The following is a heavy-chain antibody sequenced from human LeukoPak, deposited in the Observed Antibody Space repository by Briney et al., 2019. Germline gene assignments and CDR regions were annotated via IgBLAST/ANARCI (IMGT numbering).Heavy chain of an antibody. CDR2: ISGSGGST. J-gene: IGHJ4*02. V-gene: IGHV3-23*01. CDR3: ARDVHSSGWYSSTDY. Sequence: PGGSLRLSCAASEFTFSSYAMSWVRQAPGKGLEWVSGISGSGGSTVYADSVKGRFTISRDNSKNTLYLQMNSLRAEDTAVYYCARDVHSSGWYSSTDYWGQGTLVTVSS. D-gene: IGHD6-19*01. CDR1: EFTFSSYA.